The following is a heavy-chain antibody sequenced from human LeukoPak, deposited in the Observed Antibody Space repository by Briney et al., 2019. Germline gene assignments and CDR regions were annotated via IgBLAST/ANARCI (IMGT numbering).Heavy chain of an antibody. Sequence: GGSLRLSCAASGFTFSSYGMHWVHQAPGKGLEWVAVISYDGSNKYYADSVKGRFTISRDNSKNTLYLQMNSLRAEDTAVYYCAKGKEGSYYGMDVWGQGTTVTVSS. V-gene: IGHV3-30*18. CDR3: AKGKEGSYYGMDV. CDR1: GFTFSSYG. J-gene: IGHJ6*02. CDR2: ISYDGSNK. D-gene: IGHD3-10*01.